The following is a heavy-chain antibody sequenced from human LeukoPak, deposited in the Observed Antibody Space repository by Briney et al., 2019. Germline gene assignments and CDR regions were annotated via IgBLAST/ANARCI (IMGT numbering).Heavy chain of an antibody. CDR3: AKDPSGGNILSWFDP. D-gene: IGHD4-23*01. CDR1: GFTFSSYG. CDR2: ISYDGSSK. Sequence: PGGSLRLSCAASGFTFSSYGMHWVRQAPGKGLEWVAVISYDGSSKYYADSVKGRFTISRDNSKNTLYLQMNSLRAEDTAVYYCAKDPSGGNILSWFDPWGQGTLVTVSS. J-gene: IGHJ5*02. V-gene: IGHV3-30*18.